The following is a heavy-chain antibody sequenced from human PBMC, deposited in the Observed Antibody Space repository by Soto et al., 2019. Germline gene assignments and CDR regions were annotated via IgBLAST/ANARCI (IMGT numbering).Heavy chain of an antibody. D-gene: IGHD3-16*01. J-gene: IGHJ1*01. CDR2: TSYDGSDK. V-gene: IGHV3-30*19. CDR1: GFTFRSYV. Sequence: QVQLVASGGGVVQPGTSLRVSCVGSGFTFRSYVIHWVRQAPVKGLEWVALTSYDGSDKYYGDSVRGRFTISRDNSRNTVDLQMDSLRLEDTALYYCARWGTTGGLDVWGQGTLVSVSS. CDR3: ARWGTTGGLDV.